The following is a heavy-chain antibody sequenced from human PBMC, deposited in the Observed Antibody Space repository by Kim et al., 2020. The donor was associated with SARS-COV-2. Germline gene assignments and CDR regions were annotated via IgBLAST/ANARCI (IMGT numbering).Heavy chain of an antibody. Sequence: ASVKVSCKASGYTFTSYYMHWVRQAPGQGLEWMGIINPSGGSTSYAQKFQGRVTMTRDTSTSTVYMELSSLRSEDTAVYYCARERGGVRKERQRYYYDSSGYYPGSGFDYWGQGTLVTVSS. CDR2: INPSGGST. CDR1: GYTFTSYY. V-gene: IGHV1-46*01. CDR3: ARERGGVRKERQRYYYDSSGYYPGSGFDY. D-gene: IGHD3-22*01. J-gene: IGHJ4*02.